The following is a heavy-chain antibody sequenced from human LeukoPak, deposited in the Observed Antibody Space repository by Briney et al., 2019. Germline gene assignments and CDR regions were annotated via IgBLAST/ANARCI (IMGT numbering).Heavy chain of an antibody. J-gene: IGHJ4*02. CDR2: ISYDGSNK. CDR1: GFTFSRYA. CDR3: ASDQRYAFDY. D-gene: IGHD3-9*01. Sequence: QPGRSLRLSCAASGFTFSRYAMHWVRRAPGKGLEWVALISYDGSNKYYADSVKGRVTISRDDAKNTLYLHMNSLRDDDTAVYYCASDQRYAFDYWGQGILVTVSS. V-gene: IGHV3-30-3*01.